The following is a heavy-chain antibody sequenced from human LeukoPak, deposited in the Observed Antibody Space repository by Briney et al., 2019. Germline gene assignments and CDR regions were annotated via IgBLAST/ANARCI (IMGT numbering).Heavy chain of an antibody. V-gene: IGHV4-39*07. CDR3: ARTDYDVLS. D-gene: IGHD3-9*01. Sequence: SETLSLTCTVSGGSINNSPYYWGWIRQPPGKGLEWIGTIYYSGTTYSNPSLNGRVTISVDTSKNHFSLRLSSVTAADTAVYYCARTDYDVLSWGQGTLVTVSS. CDR2: IYYSGTT. CDR1: GGSINNSPYY. J-gene: IGHJ5*02.